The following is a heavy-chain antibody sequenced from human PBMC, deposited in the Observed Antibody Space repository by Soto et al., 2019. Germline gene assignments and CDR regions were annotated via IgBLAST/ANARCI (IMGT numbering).Heavy chain of an antibody. V-gene: IGHV1-69*06. CDR1: GYTFTSYD. Sequence: SVKVSCKASGYTFTSYDISWVRQAPGQGLEWMGGIIPIFGTANYAQKFQGRVTITADKSTSTAYMELSSLRSEDTAVYYCARAVVPAVYYYYGMDVWGQGTTVTVSS. D-gene: IGHD2-2*01. J-gene: IGHJ6*02. CDR2: IIPIFGTA. CDR3: ARAVVPAVYYYYGMDV.